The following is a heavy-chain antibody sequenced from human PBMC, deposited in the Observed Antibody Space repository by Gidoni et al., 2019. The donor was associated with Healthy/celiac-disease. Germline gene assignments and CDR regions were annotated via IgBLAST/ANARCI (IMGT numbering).Heavy chain of an antibody. Sequence: EVQLVESGGGLVQPGGSLRLSCAASGFTCSSYSMNWVRQAPGKGLEWVSYISSSSSTIYYADSVKGRFTISRDNAKNSLYLQMNSLRDEDTAVYYCARDRAHSVRFGELLYFHYGMDVWGQGTTVTVSS. V-gene: IGHV3-48*02. D-gene: IGHD3-10*01. CDR1: GFTCSSYS. CDR3: ARDRAHSVRFGELLYFHYGMDV. CDR2: ISSSSSTI. J-gene: IGHJ6*02.